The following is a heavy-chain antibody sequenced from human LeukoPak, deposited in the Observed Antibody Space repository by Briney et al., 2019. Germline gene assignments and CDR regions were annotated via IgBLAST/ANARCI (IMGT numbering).Heavy chain of an antibody. CDR1: GYNFSNYG. V-gene: IGHV5-51*01. D-gene: IGHD6-13*01. CDR3: ARHGVGAGLAAAYI. Sequence: GESLKISCKGSGYNFSNYGIGWVRQMPGKGLEWMGLIDTGDSHAIFSPYFQGQVTISADKSISAAYLQWSSLKASDTAMYYCARHGVGAGLAAAYIWGQGTLLTVSS. CDR2: IDTGDSHA. J-gene: IGHJ4*02.